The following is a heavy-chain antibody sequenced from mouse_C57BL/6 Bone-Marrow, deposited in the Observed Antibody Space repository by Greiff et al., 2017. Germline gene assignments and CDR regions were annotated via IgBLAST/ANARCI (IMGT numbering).Heavy chain of an antibody. CDR1: GYTFTSYG. CDR2: LYPRSGNT. CDR3: ARRELPAWFAY. Sequence: QVQLQQSGAELARPGASVKLSCKASGYTFTSYGISWVKQRTGQGLEWIGELYPRSGNTYYNEKFKGKATLPADKSSSTAYMELRSLTSEDSAVYFCARRELPAWFAYWGQGTLVTVSA. J-gene: IGHJ3*01. D-gene: IGHD5-5*01. V-gene: IGHV1-81*01.